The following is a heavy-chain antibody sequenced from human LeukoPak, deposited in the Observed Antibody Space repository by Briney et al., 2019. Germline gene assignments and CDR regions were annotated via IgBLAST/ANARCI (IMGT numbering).Heavy chain of an antibody. CDR3: AKSGSYWDY. Sequence: GGSLRLSCAASGFIFINYAMSWVRQAPGKGLEWLSTITSSGDSTYYADSVKGRFTISRDNSKNTLYMQMNSLRAEDTAVYYCAKSGSYWDYWGQGILVTVSS. CDR2: ITSSGDST. V-gene: IGHV3-23*01. D-gene: IGHD1-26*01. J-gene: IGHJ4*02. CDR1: GFIFINYA.